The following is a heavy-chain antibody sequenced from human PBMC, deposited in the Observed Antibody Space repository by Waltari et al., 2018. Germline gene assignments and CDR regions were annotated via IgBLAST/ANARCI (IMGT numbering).Heavy chain of an antibody. CDR2: IYYRGHT. CDR3: ASSEMATTYFDY. J-gene: IGHJ4*02. V-gene: IGHV4-39*01. CDR1: GGSISSSSYY. Sequence: QLQLQESGPGLVKPSETLSLTCTVSGGSISSSSYYWGWIRQPPGKGLEWIGSIYYRGHTNSNPSRKSRVTISVDTSKNQFSRKLRAVTAADTAVYYCASSEMATTYFDYWGQGTLVTVSS. D-gene: IGHD5-12*01.